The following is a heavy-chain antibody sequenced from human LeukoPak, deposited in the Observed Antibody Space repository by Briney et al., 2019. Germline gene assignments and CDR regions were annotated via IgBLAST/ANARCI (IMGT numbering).Heavy chain of an antibody. V-gene: IGHV4-59*01. Sequence: PSETLSLTCTVSGGSISSYYWSWIRQPPGKGLEWIVYIYDSGSTNYNPSLKSQVTISVDPSKSQFSVKLSSVTAADTAVYYCARGGSENYGKTFDYWGQGTLVTVSS. J-gene: IGHJ4*02. CDR1: GGSISSYY. D-gene: IGHD3-10*01. CDR3: ARGGSENYGKTFDY. CDR2: IYDSGST.